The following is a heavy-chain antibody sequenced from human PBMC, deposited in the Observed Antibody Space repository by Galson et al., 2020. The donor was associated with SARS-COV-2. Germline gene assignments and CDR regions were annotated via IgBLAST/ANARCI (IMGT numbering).Heavy chain of an antibody. CDR2: IYTSGST. CDR3: ARLSGYYNIYYGMDV. D-gene: IGHD3-3*01. V-gene: IGHV4-61*02. Sequence: SETLSLTCTVSGGSISSGSYYWSWIRQPAGKGLEWIGRIYTSGSTNYNPSLKSRVTISVDTSKNQFSLKLSSVTAADTAVYYCARLSGYYNIYYGMDVWGQGTTVTVSS. CDR1: GGSISSGSYY. J-gene: IGHJ6*02.